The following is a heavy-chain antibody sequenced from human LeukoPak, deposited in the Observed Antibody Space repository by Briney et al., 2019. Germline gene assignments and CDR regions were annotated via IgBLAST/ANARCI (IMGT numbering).Heavy chain of an antibody. V-gene: IGHV3-23*01. J-gene: IGHJ4*02. CDR3: AKTPCSGGSCYSGDDY. D-gene: IGHD2-15*01. CDR2: ISGSGGST. Sequence: GGSLRLSCAASGFTVSSNYMSWVRQAPGKGLEWVSAISGSGGSTYYADSVKGRFTISRDNSKNTLYLQMNSLRAEDTAVYYCAKTPCSGGSCYSGDDYWGQGTLVTVSS. CDR1: GFTVSSNY.